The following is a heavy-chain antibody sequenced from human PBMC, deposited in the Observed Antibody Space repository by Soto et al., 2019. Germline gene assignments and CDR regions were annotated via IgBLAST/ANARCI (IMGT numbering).Heavy chain of an antibody. D-gene: IGHD3-10*01. Sequence: EVQLVESGGGLVKPGGSLRLSCAASGFTFSRYSMNWVRQAPGKGLEWVSSISSSSSYIYYADSVKGRFTISRDNAKNSLYLQMNSLRAEDTAVYYCAKYYYGSGLRNAFDIWGQGTMVTVSS. V-gene: IGHV3-21*01. CDR2: ISSSSSYI. CDR1: GFTFSRYS. J-gene: IGHJ3*02. CDR3: AKYYYGSGLRNAFDI.